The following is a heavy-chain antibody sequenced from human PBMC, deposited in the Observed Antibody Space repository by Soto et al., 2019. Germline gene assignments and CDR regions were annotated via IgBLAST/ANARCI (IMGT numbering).Heavy chain of an antibody. V-gene: IGHV3-21*06. J-gene: IGHJ4*02. CDR1: GFTFNRYS. CDR2: ISSTTNYI. CDR3: ARESEDLTSNFDY. Sequence: GGSLRLSCAAYGFTFNRYSMNWVRQAPGKGLEWVSSISSTTNYIYYGDSMEGRFTISRDNAKNSLYLEMNSLRAEDTAVYYCARESEDLTSNFDYWGQGTLVTVSS.